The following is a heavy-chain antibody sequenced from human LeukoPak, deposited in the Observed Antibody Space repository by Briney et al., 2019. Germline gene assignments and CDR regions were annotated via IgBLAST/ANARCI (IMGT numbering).Heavy chain of an antibody. CDR1: GGTFSSSA. J-gene: IGHJ4*02. Sequence: ASVKVSCKASGGTFSSSAISWVRQAPGQGLEWMGRIIPILGIANYAQKFQGRVTITGDKSTSTAYMELSSLRSEDTAVYDCARDSSGWYYYFDYWGQGTVVTVSS. V-gene: IGHV1-69*04. CDR3: ARDSSGWYYYFDY. D-gene: IGHD6-19*01. CDR2: IIPILGIA.